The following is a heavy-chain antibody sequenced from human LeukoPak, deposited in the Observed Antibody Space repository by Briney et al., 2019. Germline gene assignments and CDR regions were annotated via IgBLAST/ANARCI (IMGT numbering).Heavy chain of an antibody. CDR3: ARDRQPVPGLEYGMDV. Sequence: ASVKVSCKASGGTFSSYAISWVRQAPGQGLEWMGIINPSGGSTRYAQKFQGRVIVTRDTSTSTVYMELSSLRSEDTAVYYCARDRQPVPGLEYGMDVWGQGTTVTVSS. J-gene: IGHJ6*02. V-gene: IGHV1-46*01. CDR2: INPSGGST. CDR1: GGTFSSYA. D-gene: IGHD6-13*01.